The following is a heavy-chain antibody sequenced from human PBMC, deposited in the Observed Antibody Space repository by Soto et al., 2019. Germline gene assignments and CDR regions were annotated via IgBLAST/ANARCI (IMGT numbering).Heavy chain of an antibody. V-gene: IGHV3-23*01. Sequence: EVQLLESGGGLVQPGGSLRLSCAASGITFSSHAMPWVRQSPGRGLEWVSLISSGSSTYYADSVKGRFSISRDNSKSTLFLQMNSLRAEDTAIYYCAKHSASGGGFDYWGQGTLVTVSS. CDR3: AKHSASGGGFDY. CDR2: LISSGSST. J-gene: IGHJ4*02. D-gene: IGHD3-10*01. CDR1: GITFSSHA.